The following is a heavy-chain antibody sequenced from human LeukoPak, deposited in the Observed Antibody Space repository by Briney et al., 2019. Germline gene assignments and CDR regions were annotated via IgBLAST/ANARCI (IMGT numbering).Heavy chain of an antibody. D-gene: IGHD6-13*01. CDR3: ARALSSSWESPSYWFDP. V-gene: IGHV1-2*02. CDR1: GYTFTGYY. CDR2: INPNSGGT. Sequence: ASVKVFCKASGYTFTGYYTHWVRQAPGQGLECMGWINPNSGGTDSAQKFQGRVTMTWDTSISTAYMELNRLKSGDTAVYYCARALSSSWESPSYWFDPWGQGTLVTVSS. J-gene: IGHJ5*02.